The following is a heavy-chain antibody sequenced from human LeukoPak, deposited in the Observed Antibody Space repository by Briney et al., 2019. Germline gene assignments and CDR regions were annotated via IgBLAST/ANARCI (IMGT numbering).Heavy chain of an antibody. CDR3: ARVDGSPDY. V-gene: IGHV1-8*03. J-gene: IGHJ4*02. Sequence: GASVKVSCKTSGYTFTSLDINWVRQDTGQGLEWMGWINPNSGNRGYAQQFQGRVTITRDTSIRTAYMELTNLRSEDTAVYYCARVDGSPDYWGQGTLVTVSS. D-gene: IGHD2-15*01. CDR1: GYTFTSLD. CDR2: INPNSGNR.